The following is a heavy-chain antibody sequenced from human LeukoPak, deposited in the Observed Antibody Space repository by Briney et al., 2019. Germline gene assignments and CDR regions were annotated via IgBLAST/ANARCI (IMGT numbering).Heavy chain of an antibody. V-gene: IGHV3-74*01. D-gene: IGHD3-10*01. J-gene: IGHJ4*02. Sequence: GGSLRLSCAASGFSFSNYWFHWVRHAPGEGLVWVSRTNEHGTIINYADSVKGRFTISRDNAKNTLYLQMNSLRTEDSALYYCVVDLSGSADYWGQGTLVTVSS. CDR3: VVDLSGSADY. CDR1: GFSFSNYW. CDR2: TNEHGTII.